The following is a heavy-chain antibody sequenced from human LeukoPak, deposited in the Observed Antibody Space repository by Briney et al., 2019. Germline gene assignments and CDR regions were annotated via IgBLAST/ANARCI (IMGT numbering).Heavy chain of an antibody. CDR1: GFTFTSYW. J-gene: IGHJ4*02. D-gene: IGHD5-12*01. CDR2: INIDGSST. V-gene: IGHV3-74*01. CDR3: ATGYRDYGVGY. Sequence: GGSLRLSSAASGFTFTSYWMHWVRQAPGKGLVWVSRINIDGSSTTYADSVKGRFTISRDNAKNTVYLQMNSLRAEDTAVYYCATGYRDYGVGYWGQGTLVTVSS.